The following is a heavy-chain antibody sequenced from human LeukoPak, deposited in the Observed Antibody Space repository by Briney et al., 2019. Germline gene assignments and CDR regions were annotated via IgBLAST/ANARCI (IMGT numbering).Heavy chain of an antibody. D-gene: IGHD4-17*01. CDR1: GFTFSSYA. J-gene: IGHJ4*02. CDR2: ISSSSSMI. Sequence: PGGSLRLSCAASGFTFSSYAMHWVRQAPGQGLEWVSYISSSSSMIYYADSVKGRFTISRDNAENSLYPQMKSLRDEDTAIYYCARDYGDLPARVPYFDYWGQGTLVTVSS. V-gene: IGHV3-48*02. CDR3: ARDYGDLPARVPYFDY.